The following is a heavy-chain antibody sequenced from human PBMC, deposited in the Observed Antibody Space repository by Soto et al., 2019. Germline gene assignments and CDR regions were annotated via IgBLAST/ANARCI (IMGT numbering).Heavy chain of an antibody. J-gene: IGHJ4*02. V-gene: IGHV3-66*01. D-gene: IGHD6-13*01. CDR1: GFTVSTYY. CDR2: IYSAGSA. CDR3: ASVPSSSYHYFDY. Sequence: EVQLVESGGGLVQPGGSLRLSCAASGFTVSTYYMSWVRQAPGKGLEWVSVIYSAGSADFADSVKGRFTVSRDNSTATLYPQVSSLRAEDTAVYYCASVPSSSYHYFDYWGQGTLVTVSS.